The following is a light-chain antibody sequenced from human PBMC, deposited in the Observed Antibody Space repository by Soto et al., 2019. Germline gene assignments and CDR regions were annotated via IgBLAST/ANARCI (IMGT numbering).Light chain of an antibody. Sequence: IQMTQSPSSVSASVGDRVTMTCRASQGVGGWLAWYQQKPGKVPKLLIYATSSLHSGVPSRFSGSGSGTDFTLSISSLQPDDFATYYCQQTHSVPLSFGPGTKVDIK. CDR3: QQTHSVPLS. CDR1: QGVGGW. CDR2: ATS. V-gene: IGKV1-12*01. J-gene: IGKJ3*01.